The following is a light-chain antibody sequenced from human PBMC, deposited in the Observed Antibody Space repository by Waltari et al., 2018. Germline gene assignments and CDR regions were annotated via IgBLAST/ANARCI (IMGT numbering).Light chain of an antibody. CDR3: QTWDNSAVV. Sequence: SYELTQPHSVSVSPGQTASITCPGAGLGDQYVSWYQQKPGQSPVLVIFQDITRPSGIPERFSGSNSGNTATLTISGTQAMDEADYYCQTWDNSAVVFGGGTKLTVL. V-gene: IGLV3-1*01. CDR2: QDI. J-gene: IGLJ2*01. CDR1: GLGDQY.